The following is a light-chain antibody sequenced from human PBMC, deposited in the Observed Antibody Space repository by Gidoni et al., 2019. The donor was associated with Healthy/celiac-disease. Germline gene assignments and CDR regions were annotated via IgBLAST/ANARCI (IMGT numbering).Light chain of an antibody. CDR3: QQYDNRPYT. CDR2: DAS. V-gene: IGKV1-33*01. CDR1: QDISNY. Sequence: DIQMTQSPSSLSASVGDRVTITCQASQDISNYLNWYQQKPGTAPKLLIYDASNLETGVPARFSGSGSGTDFTFTISSLQPEDIATYYCQQYDNRPYTFGQGTKLEIK. J-gene: IGKJ2*01.